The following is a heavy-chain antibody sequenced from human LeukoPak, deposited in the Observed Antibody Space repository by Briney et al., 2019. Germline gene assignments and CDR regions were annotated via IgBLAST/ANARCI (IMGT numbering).Heavy chain of an antibody. CDR1: GGSISSGDYY. CDR2: IFYSGRT. D-gene: IGHD3-10*01. Sequence: SQTLSLTCTVPGGSISSGDYYWSWIRQPPGKGLEWIGYIFYSGRTYYDPSLKSRVTISVDTSKNQFSLKLSSVTAADTAVYYCARDFVNYYYGSGAPTPDAFDIWGQGTMVTVSS. V-gene: IGHV4-30-4*01. J-gene: IGHJ3*02. CDR3: ARDFVNYYYGSGAPTPDAFDI.